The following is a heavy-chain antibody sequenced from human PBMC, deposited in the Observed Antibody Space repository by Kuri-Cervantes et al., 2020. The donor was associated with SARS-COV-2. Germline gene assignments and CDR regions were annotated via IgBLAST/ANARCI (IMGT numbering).Heavy chain of an antibody. J-gene: IGHJ4*02. D-gene: IGHD3-3*01. CDR1: GFTFSSYA. CDR2: IYYSGST. V-gene: IGHV4-59*05. Sequence: GSLRLSCAASGFTFSSYAMSWVRQAPGKGLEWIGSIYYSGSTYYNPSLKSRVTISVDTSKNQFSLKLSSVTAADTAVYYCATRFLEWDYWGQGTLVTVSS. CDR3: ATRFLEWDY.